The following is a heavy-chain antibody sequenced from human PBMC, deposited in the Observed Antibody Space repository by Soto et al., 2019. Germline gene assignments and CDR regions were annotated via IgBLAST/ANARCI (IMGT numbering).Heavy chain of an antibody. V-gene: IGHV1-3*01. D-gene: IGHD3-10*01. CDR2: MNAGTGNT. CDR3: AGDRGYPDASDV. J-gene: IGHJ3*01. CDR1: GYIFTTYA. Sequence: GASVKVSCKASGYIFTTYAMHWVRQAPGQRLEWMGWMNAGTGNTKYSQNFQGRLTITKDTSASTAYMELSRLTSEDTAVYYCAGDRGYPDASDVWGQGKMVTVS.